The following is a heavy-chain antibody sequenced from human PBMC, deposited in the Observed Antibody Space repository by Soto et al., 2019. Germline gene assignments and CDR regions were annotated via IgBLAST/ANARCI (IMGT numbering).Heavy chain of an antibody. Sequence: QVQLVESGGGVVQPGTSLRLSCAASGFTFSNYSMHWVRQAPGKGLEWVAVISYDGSKKYYGDSGKGRFTISRDNSKKTLYLQMSSLRSEDTAVYYLATLNMVYVGFTGLDIWGQGTVVTVSS. J-gene: IGHJ3*02. CDR1: GFTFSNYS. CDR3: ATLNMVYVGFTGLDI. D-gene: IGHD2-8*01. CDR2: ISYDGSKK. V-gene: IGHV3-30*03.